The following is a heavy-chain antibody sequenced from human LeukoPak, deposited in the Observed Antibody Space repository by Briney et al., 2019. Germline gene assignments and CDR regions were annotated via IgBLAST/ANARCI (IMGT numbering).Heavy chain of an antibody. CDR3: ARGHYTSAWYWYFDL. D-gene: IGHD6-19*01. J-gene: IGHJ2*01. CDR1: GGSIRSYY. CDR2: MYYSGST. V-gene: IGHV4-59*12. Sequence: PSETLSLTCTVSGGSIRSYYWSWIRQPPGKGLEWTGYMYYSGSTKYNPSLKSRVTISLDTSKNHFSLELSSVTAADTAVYYCARGHYTSAWYWYFDLWGRGTLVTVSS.